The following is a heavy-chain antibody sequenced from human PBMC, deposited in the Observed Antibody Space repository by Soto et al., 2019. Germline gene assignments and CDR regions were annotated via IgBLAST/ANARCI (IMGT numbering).Heavy chain of an antibody. Sequence: EVQLVESGGGLVQPGGSLRLSCAACGFSFSSYWMTWVREAPGKGLEWVANIKQDAREKYYVASVKGRFPISRDNGKNLMYLEMDSLTADDTAVYYCAGDGVRNGDYNGWLDPWGQGTLVTVSS. CDR3: AGDGVRNGDYNGWLDP. J-gene: IGHJ5*02. CDR1: GFSFSSYW. V-gene: IGHV3-7*03. D-gene: IGHD3-9*01. CDR2: IKQDAREK.